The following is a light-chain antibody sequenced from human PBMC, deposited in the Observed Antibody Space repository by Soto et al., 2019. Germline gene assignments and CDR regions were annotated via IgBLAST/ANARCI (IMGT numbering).Light chain of an antibody. J-gene: IGLJ1*01. Sequence: QSALTQPASVSGSPGQSITISCTGSSSDVGTYNDVSWYQQHPDKAPKLIIYGDNNRPSGVSDRFSGSKSGNTASLTITGLQAEDEADYYCASYTTSHTPFLFGAGTKLTVL. CDR1: SSDVGTYND. V-gene: IGLV2-14*01. CDR2: GDN. CDR3: ASYTTSHTPFL.